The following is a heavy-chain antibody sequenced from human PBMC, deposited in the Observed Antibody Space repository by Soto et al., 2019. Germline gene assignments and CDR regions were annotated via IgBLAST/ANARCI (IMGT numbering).Heavy chain of an antibody. Sequence: SETLSLTCTVSGDSISIYYWSWIRQPPGRGLEWIGYIYNSGSTNYNPSLKSRVTISVDTSKNQFSLKMYSVTAADTAVYYCARGRVAAAGSNFDYWGQGTLVTVSS. CDR1: GDSISIYY. CDR3: ARGRVAAAGSNFDY. J-gene: IGHJ4*02. V-gene: IGHV4-59*01. D-gene: IGHD6-13*01. CDR2: IYNSGST.